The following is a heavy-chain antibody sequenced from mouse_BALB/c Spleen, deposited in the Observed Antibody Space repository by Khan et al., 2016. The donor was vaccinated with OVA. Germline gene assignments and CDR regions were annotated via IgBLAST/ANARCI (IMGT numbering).Heavy chain of an antibody. CDR2: INPSKGET. CDR3: ARSDNGNPFAY. J-gene: IGHJ3*01. D-gene: IGHD2-1*01. CDR1: GYTFTSYD. Sequence: QVQLQQPGAELVKPGASVKISCKASGYTFTSYDMYWVKQRPGQGLEWIGGINPSKGETKFNEKFKSKATLTVDKSSSQAYMQLSSLTSEDSAVYYCARSDNGNPFAYWGQGTLVTVTA. V-gene: IGHV1S81*02.